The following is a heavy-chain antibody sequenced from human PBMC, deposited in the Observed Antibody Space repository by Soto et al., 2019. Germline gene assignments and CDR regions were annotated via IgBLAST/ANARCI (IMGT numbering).Heavy chain of an antibody. CDR3: ARGGLNSAAGTEDAFDI. J-gene: IGHJ3*02. V-gene: IGHV1-2*04. Sequence: ASVKVSCKASGYTFTGYYMHWVRQAPGQGLEWMGWINPNSGGTNYAQKFQGWVTMTRDTSISTAYMELSRLRSDDTAVYYCARGGLNSAAGTEDAFDIWGQGTMVTFSS. CDR1: GYTFTGYY. CDR2: INPNSGGT. D-gene: IGHD6-13*01.